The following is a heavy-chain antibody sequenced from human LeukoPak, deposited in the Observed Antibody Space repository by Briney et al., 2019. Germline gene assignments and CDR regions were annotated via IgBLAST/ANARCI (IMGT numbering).Heavy chain of an antibody. CDR2: IWFDGSNK. CDR3: ARDGDTAMATVGYFDY. Sequence: HSGGSLRLSCAASGFTFSRYGMHWVRQAPGKGLEWVAVIWFDGSNKYYADSVKGRFTISRDNSKNTLYLQMNSLRAEDTAVYYCARDGDTAMATVGYFDYWGQGTLVTVSS. V-gene: IGHV3-33*01. D-gene: IGHD5-18*01. CDR1: GFTFSRYG. J-gene: IGHJ4*02.